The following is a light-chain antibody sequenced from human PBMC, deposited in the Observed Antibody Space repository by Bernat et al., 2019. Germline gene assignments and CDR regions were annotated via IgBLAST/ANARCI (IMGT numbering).Light chain of an antibody. Sequence: EIVLTQSPATLSLSPGERATFSCRASQSISNYLAWYQHQPGQAPRLLIYGASNRATGIPARFSGSGSGTDFTRTINSLEPEDFAVYYCQQRNYWPITFGQGTKLENK. CDR1: QSISNY. V-gene: IGKV3-11*01. CDR2: GAS. J-gene: IGKJ2*01. CDR3: QQRNYWPIT.